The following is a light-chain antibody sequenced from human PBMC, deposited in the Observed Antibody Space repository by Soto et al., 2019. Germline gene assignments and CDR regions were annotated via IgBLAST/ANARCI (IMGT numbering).Light chain of an antibody. CDR1: NIGSKS. CDR3: QMWDTSSAHVV. Sequence: SYELTQPPTVSVAPGKTARISGGGNNIGSKSVHWYQRKLGQAPVLDIYFDPDLPPVIPERFSGSNSGNTATLTISRGEAGDEAEYYCQMWDTSSAHVVFGGGTQLAVL. J-gene: IGLJ2*01. CDR2: FDP. V-gene: IGLV3-21*04.